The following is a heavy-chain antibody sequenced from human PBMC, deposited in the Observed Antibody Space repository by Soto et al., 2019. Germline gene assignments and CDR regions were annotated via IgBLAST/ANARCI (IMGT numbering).Heavy chain of an antibody. CDR1: GFTFSVYA. CDR3: AKALYGGFTY. D-gene: IGHD3-10*01. CDR2: ISGSGDST. J-gene: IGHJ4*02. Sequence: EVRLLESGGGLVQPGGSLRLSCEASGFTFSVYAMSWVRQAPGKGLEWVSGISGSGDSTHYADSVKGRFTVSRDNSKSMLYLPTSSLRAEDTAIYYCAKALYGGFTYWGQGTLVTVAS. V-gene: IGHV3-23*01.